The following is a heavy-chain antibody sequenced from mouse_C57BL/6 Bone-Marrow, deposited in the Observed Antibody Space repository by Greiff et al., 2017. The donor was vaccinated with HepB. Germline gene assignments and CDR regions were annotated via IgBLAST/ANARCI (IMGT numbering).Heavy chain of an antibody. Sequence: VKLMESGPGLVQPSQSLSITCTVSGFSLTSYGVHWVRQSPGKGLEWLGVIWSGGSTDYNAAFIARLSISRDKSKSQVYFKMNSLQTDDTAIYYCARNNYYGSSYWYFDVWGTGTTVTVSS. V-gene: IGHV2-2*01. CDR2: IWSGGST. J-gene: IGHJ1*03. CDR3: ARNNYYGSSYWYFDV. D-gene: IGHD1-1*01. CDR1: GFSLTSYG.